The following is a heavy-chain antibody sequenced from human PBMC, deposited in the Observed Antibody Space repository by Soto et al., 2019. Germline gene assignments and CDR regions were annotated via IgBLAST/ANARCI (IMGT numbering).Heavy chain of an antibody. CDR2: IYYSGST. CDR3: ARVGVTMIRGADY. D-gene: IGHD3-10*01. V-gene: IGHV4-61*01. J-gene: IGHJ4*02. CDR1: GGSVNSGNYY. Sequence: QVQLQESGPGLVKPSETLSLTCSVSGGSVNSGNYYWSWIRQPPGKGLEWIGYIYYSGSTNYNPSLNSRVTISLDTSKNQFSLSLNSVTAADTAVYYCARVGVTMIRGADYWGQGTLVTVSS.